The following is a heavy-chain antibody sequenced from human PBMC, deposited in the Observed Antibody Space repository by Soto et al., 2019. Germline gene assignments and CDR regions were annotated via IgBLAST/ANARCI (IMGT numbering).Heavy chain of an antibody. CDR3: VKWHTSNFDSLPFTGFDY. V-gene: IGHV3-23*01. D-gene: IGHD3-22*01. CDR2: ISGDGRT. CDR1: GFTFSDSV. J-gene: IGHJ4*02. Sequence: GGSLRLSCVGSGFTFSDSVMAWVRQAPGKGLEWLSAISGDGRTQYAGSVTGRFSISRDNSKNTLYLQMSSLRAEDTAAYYCVKWHTSNFDSLPFTGFDYWGQGTQVTVSS.